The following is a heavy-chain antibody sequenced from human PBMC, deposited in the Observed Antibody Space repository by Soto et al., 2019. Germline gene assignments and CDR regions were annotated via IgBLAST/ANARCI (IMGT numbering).Heavy chain of an antibody. CDR2: IRSGSDFA. J-gene: IGHJ6*02. D-gene: IGHD2-15*01. V-gene: IGHV3-48*02. CDR1: GFTFSDYS. Sequence: HPGGSLRLSCAASGFTFSDYSMNWVRQAPGKGLEWISYIRSGSDFAYYADSVKGRFTISRDNARNSLYLQMNGLRDEDTAVYYCARAGYCNGGRCFGDYYHYYGMDVWGQGTTVTVSS. CDR3: ARAGYCNGGRCFGDYYHYYGMDV.